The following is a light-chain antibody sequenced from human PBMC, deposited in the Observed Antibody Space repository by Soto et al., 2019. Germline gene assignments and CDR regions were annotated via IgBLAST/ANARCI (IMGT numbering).Light chain of an antibody. J-gene: IGKJ5*01. CDR2: PAY. CDR3: QQSYSTPTT. CDR1: QSISTY. Sequence: IQMTQSPSSLSASVGDRVTITCRASQSISTYLHWYQQKPGKAPNLLIYPAYSLQSGVPTRISGSGSGTDFTLTISSLQPEDSATYYCQQSYSTPTTFGQGTRLEIK. V-gene: IGKV1-39*01.